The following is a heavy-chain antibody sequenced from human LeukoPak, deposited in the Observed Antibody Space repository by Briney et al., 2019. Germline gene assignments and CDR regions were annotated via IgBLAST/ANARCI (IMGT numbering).Heavy chain of an antibody. V-gene: IGHV1-8*03. Sequence: ASVKVSCKASGYSFSTFDINWVRQAPGHGLEWMGWMNPNTGKTGYAQKFQGRVTIIGNSSRSTVDIELSSLTTDDTAVYYCARGPLTGEHYHYYMDVWGKGTTVTVSS. J-gene: IGHJ6*03. CDR1: GYSFSTFD. D-gene: IGHD7-27*01. CDR3: ARGPLTGEHYHYYMDV. CDR2: MNPNTGKT.